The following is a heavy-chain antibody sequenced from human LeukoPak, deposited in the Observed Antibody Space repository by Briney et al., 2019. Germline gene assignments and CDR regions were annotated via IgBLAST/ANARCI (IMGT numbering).Heavy chain of an antibody. CDR1: GYTFTGYY. V-gene: IGHV1-2*02. J-gene: IGHJ4*02. D-gene: IGHD6-19*01. CDR3: ARHVGSGWYFGDY. CDR2: INPHTGGT. Sequence: ASVNVSCKASGYTFTGYYMHWVRQAPGQGLEWMGWINPHTGGTNYAQKFQGRVTMTRDTSISTAYMELGGLTSDDTAVYYCARHVGSGWYFGDYWGQGTLVTVSS.